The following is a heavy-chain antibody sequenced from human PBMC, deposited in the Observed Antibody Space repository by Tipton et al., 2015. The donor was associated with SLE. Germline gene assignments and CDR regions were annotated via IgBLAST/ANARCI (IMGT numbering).Heavy chain of an antibody. CDR1: GFTFSSYE. Sequence: SLRLSCAVSGFTFSSYEMNWVRQAPGKGLEWVSYISSSGSTIYYADSVQGRFTISRDNAKNSLYLQMNSLRAEDTAVYYCARAGYSSSRDFDYWGQGTLVTVSS. J-gene: IGHJ4*02. V-gene: IGHV3-48*03. CDR3: ARAGYSSSRDFDY. D-gene: IGHD6-6*01. CDR2: ISSSGSTI.